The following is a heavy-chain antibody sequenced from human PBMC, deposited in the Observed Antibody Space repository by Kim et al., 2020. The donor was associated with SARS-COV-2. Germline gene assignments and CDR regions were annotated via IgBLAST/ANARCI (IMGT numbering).Heavy chain of an antibody. J-gene: IGHJ4*02. CDR3: ANQDEQWLVIDF. V-gene: IGHV3-23*01. Sequence: YSADSMKGQFTISRDNSKNTLYLQMISLRAEDTAVYYCANQDEQWLVIDFWGQGTLVTVSS. D-gene: IGHD6-19*01.